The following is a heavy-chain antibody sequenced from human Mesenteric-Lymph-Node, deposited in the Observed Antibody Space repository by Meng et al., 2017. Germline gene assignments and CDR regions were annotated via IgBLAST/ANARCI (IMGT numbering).Heavy chain of an antibody. CDR2: INHSGST. CDR3: ARDHAGFDP. V-gene: IGHV4-34*01. J-gene: IGHJ5*02. Sequence: QAQRPQGLAGLLMHAGTLSVLGAVYCASFIGDSWSWMRQPSWKGLEWIGEINHSGSTNYNPSLKSRVTISVDTSKNQFSLKLSSVTAADTAVYYCARDHAGFDPWGQGTLVTVSS. CDR1: CASFIGDS.